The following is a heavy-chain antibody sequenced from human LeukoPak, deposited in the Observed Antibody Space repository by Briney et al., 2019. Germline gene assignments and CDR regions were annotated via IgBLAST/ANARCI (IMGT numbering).Heavy chain of an antibody. CDR3: AKEKTGPYYFDY. V-gene: IGHV3-30*18. D-gene: IGHD7-27*01. J-gene: IGHJ4*02. CDR1: GFTFSAYG. CDR2: ISYDGSNK. Sequence: PGGSLRLSCVASGFTFSAYGMHWVRQAPGKGPEWVAVISYDGSNKYYADSVKGRFTISRDNSKNTLYLQMDSLRAEDTAVYYCAKEKTGPYYFDYWGQGILVTVS.